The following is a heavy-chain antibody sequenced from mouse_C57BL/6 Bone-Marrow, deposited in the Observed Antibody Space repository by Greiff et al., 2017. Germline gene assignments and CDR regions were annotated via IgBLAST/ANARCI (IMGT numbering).Heavy chain of an antibody. J-gene: IGHJ2*01. V-gene: IGHV1-81*01. D-gene: IGHD2-3*01. Sequence: QVHVKQSGAELARPGASVKLSCKASGYTFTSYGISWVKQRTGQGLEWIGEIYPRSGNTYYNEKFKGKATLTADKSSSTAYMELRSLTSEDSAVYFCARGYDGYYPLYFDYWGQGTTLTVSS. CDR3: ARGYDGYYPLYFDY. CDR2: IYPRSGNT. CDR1: GYTFTSYG.